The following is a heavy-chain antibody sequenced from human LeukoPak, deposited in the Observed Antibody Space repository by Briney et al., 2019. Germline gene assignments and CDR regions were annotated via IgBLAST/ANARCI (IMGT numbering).Heavy chain of an antibody. D-gene: IGHD4-23*01. CDR3: ARDRSVVNRDSFDI. V-gene: IGHV3-48*01. Sequence: SVKGRFTTSRDNAKNSLYLQMTSLRAEGTAVYYCARDRSVVNRDSFDIWGQGTMVTVSS. J-gene: IGHJ3*02.